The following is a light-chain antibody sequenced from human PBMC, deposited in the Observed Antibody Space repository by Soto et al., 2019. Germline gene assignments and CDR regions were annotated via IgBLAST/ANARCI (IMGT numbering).Light chain of an antibody. CDR1: SSDVGGYNY. CDR2: DVS. Sequence: QSALTQPASVSGSPGQSITISCTGTSSDVGGYNYVSWYQQHPGKAPKLMIYDVSNRPPGLSNRFSGSKSGNTASLTISGLQAEDEADYYCSSYTSSSTYVFGTGTKLTVL. J-gene: IGLJ1*01. CDR3: SSYTSSSTYV. V-gene: IGLV2-14*01.